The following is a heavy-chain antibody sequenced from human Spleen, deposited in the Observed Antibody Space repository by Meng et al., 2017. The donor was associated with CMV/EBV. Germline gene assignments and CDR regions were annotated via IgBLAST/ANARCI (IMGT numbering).Heavy chain of an antibody. D-gene: IGHD3-3*01. Sequence: ASVKVSCKASGYTFTSYDINWVRQATGQGLEWMGWMNPNSGNTGYAQKFQGRVTITRNTSISTAYMELSSLRSADTAVYYCARANYDFWSGWNWFDPWGQGTLVTVSS. CDR3: ARANYDFWSGWNWFDP. J-gene: IGHJ5*02. CDR2: MNPNSGNT. V-gene: IGHV1-8*03. CDR1: GYTFTSYD.